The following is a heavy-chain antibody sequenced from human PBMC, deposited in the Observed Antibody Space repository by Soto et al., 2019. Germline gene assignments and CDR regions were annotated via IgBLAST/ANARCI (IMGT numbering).Heavy chain of an antibody. J-gene: IGHJ4*02. Sequence: SETLSLTCTVSGGSISTKNYFSNWFRHRPGKGLEWIGYIYTGVNTKYSPSHKSRVSISADTSKNQFSLQLSSVTAADTAVYHCARSGGRGAVMPVDFWGQGTQVTVSS. V-gene: IGHV4-30-4*01. D-gene: IGHD3-16*01. CDR1: GGSISTKNYF. CDR2: IYTGVNT. CDR3: ARSGGRGAVMPVDF.